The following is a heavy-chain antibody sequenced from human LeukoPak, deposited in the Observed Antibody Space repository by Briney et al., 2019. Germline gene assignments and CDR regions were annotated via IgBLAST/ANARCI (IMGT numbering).Heavy chain of an antibody. D-gene: IGHD5-18*01. CDR2: ISDSGST. V-gene: IGHV4-39*01. J-gene: IGHJ4*02. CDR1: GGSITSRSYH. Sequence: SETLSLTCTVSGGSITSRSYHWGWLRQPPGKGLEWIGSISDSGSTYYNPSLKSRVTISVDTSKTQFSLKLSSVTAADTAVYYCARLRDEGYSYGSLDYWGQGTLVTVSS. CDR3: ARLRDEGYSYGSLDY.